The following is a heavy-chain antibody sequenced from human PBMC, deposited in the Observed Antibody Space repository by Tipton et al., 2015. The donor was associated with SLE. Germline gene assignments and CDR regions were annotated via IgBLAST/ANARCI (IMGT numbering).Heavy chain of an antibody. CDR2: IYHSGST. J-gene: IGHJ4*02. D-gene: IGHD3-16*02. CDR1: GYSISSGYY. Sequence: TLSLTCAVSGYSISSGYYWGWIRQPPGKGLEWIGSIYHSGSTYYNPSLKSRVTMSVDTSKNQFSLKLSSVTAADTAVYYCARVQGIWGSYRYVFDYWGQGTLVTVSS. CDR3: ARVQGIWGSYRYVFDY. V-gene: IGHV4-38-2*01.